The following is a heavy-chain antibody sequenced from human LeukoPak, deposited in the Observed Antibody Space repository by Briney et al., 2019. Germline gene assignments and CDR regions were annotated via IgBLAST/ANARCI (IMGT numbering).Heavy chain of an antibody. CDR3: AKGSIVETTTPFDY. Sequence: GGSLRLSCAASGFTFSSYGMHWVRQAPGKGLEWVAVISYDGSNKYYADSVKGRFTISRDNSKNTLYLQMNSLRAEDTAVYYCAKGSIVETTTPFDYWGQGTLVTVSS. J-gene: IGHJ4*02. V-gene: IGHV3-30*18. CDR1: GFTFSSYG. D-gene: IGHD1-26*01. CDR2: ISYDGSNK.